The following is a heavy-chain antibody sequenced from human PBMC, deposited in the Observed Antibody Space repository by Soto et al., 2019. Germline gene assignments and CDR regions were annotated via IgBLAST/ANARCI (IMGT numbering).Heavy chain of an antibody. Sequence: GGSLRLSCAASGFTFSSYAMSWVRQDPGKGLEWVSAISGSGGSTYYADSVKGRFTISRDNSKNTLYLQMNSLRAEDTAVYYCAKPFIGSYRPFRVCAFAIWGQGTMVTSSS. CDR1: GFTFSSYA. CDR3: AKPFIGSYRPFRVCAFAI. D-gene: IGHD1-26*01. CDR2: ISGSGGST. J-gene: IGHJ3*02. V-gene: IGHV3-23*01.